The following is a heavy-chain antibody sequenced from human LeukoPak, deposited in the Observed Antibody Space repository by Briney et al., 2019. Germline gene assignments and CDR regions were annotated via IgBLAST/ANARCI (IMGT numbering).Heavy chain of an antibody. Sequence: ASVKVSCKASGYTFTSYDISWVRQATGQGLEWMGWMNPNSGNTGYAQKFQGRVTMTRNTSISTAYMELSSLRSEDTAVYYCARGSGLYDFWSGSDPFDYWGQGTLVTVSS. CDR1: GYTFTSYD. CDR2: MNPNSGNT. CDR3: ARGSGLYDFWSGSDPFDY. D-gene: IGHD3-3*01. V-gene: IGHV1-8*01. J-gene: IGHJ4*02.